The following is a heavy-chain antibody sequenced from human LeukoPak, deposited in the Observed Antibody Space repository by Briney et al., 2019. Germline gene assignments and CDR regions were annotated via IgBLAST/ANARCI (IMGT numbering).Heavy chain of an antibody. CDR2: INHSGST. D-gene: IGHD1-14*01. CDR1: GGSISSSSYY. J-gene: IGHJ5*02. CDR3: ARGRIHGA. V-gene: IGHV4-39*07. Sequence: SETLSLTCTVSGGSISSSSYYWSWIRQPPGMGLEWIGEINHSGSTNYNPSLKSRVTISVDTSKNQFSLKPSSVTAADTAEYYCARGRIHGAWGQGTLVAVSS.